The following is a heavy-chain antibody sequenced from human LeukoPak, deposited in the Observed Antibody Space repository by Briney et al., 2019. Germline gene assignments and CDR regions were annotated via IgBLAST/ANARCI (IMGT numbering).Heavy chain of an antibody. CDR1: GGSFSGYY. CDR2: INHSGST. D-gene: IGHD2-15*01. J-gene: IGHJ3*02. Sequence: PSETLSLTCAVYGGSFSGYYWSWIRQPPGKGLEWIGEINHSGSTNYNPSLKSRVTMSVDTSKNQFSLKLSSVTAADTAVYYCARDVRGYCSGGSCYSADAFDIWGQGTMVTVSS. CDR3: ARDVRGYCSGGSCYSADAFDI. V-gene: IGHV4-34*01.